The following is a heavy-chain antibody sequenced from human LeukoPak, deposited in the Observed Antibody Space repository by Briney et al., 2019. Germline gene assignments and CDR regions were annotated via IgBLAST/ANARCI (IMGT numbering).Heavy chain of an antibody. V-gene: IGHV1-8*01. CDR3: ARGAPGSNCSGGSCPYFDY. CDR2: VNPNSGHT. CDR1: GYTFTSYD. D-gene: IGHD2-15*01. J-gene: IGHJ4*02. Sequence: ASVKVSCKASGYTFTSYDINWVRQATGQGLEWMGWVNPNSGHTGYAQKFQGRVTMTRNTSISTAYMELSSLTSEDTAVYYCARGAPGSNCSGGSCPYFDYWGQGTLVSVSS.